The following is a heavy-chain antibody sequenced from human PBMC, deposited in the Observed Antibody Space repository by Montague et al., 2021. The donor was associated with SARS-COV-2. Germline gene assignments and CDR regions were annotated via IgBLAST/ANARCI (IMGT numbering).Heavy chain of an antibody. D-gene: IGHD4-23*01. J-gene: IGHJ6*03. V-gene: IGHV4-34*01. Sequence: SETLSLTCAVYGGPLSGWSWSWVRKAPGKGLESIGEINRRGDTIYNPSLKSRVTISEDTSKSQFSLKLSSVTAADTAVYYCARGGGNILTNYYYYYYLDVWGTGTTVTVSS. CDR3: ARGGGNILTNYYYYYYLDV. CDR2: INRRGDT. CDR1: GGPLSGWS.